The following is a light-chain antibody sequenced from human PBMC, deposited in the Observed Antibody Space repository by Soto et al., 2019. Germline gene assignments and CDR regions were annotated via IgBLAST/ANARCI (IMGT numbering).Light chain of an antibody. V-gene: IGLV1-40*01. CDR1: SSTIGAGYD. CDR2: ANN. CDR3: QSYHTRRTGV. J-gene: IGLJ1*01. Sequence: QSALTQPPSVSGTPGQTVTISCTGSSSTIGAGYDVHWYQQFPGTAPKLLVFANNNRPAGVPDRFSGSKSGTSASLAITGLQAEDEATYYCQSYHTRRTGVFGTGTKVTVL.